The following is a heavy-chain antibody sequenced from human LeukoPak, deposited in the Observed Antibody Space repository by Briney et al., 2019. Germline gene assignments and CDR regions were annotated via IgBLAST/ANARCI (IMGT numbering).Heavy chain of an antibody. CDR3: ASLDPGGYYYYYMDV. CDR1: GFTFSSYS. CDR2: ISSSSSYI. D-gene: IGHD3-10*01. V-gene: IGHV3-21*01. Sequence: PGGSLRLSCAASGFTFSSYSMNWVRQAPGKGLEWVSSISSSSSYIYYADSVKGRFTISRDNAKNSLYLQMNSLRAEDTAVYYCASLDPGGYYYYYMDVWGKGTTVTVSS. J-gene: IGHJ6*03.